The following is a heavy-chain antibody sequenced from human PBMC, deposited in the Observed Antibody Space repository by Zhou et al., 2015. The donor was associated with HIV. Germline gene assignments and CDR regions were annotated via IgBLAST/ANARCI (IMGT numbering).Heavy chain of an antibody. V-gene: IGHV3-74*01. D-gene: IGHD4-23*01. CDR1: GFNFRSYW. CDR3: ARGGGGKGMDV. J-gene: IGHJ6*03. CDR2: INSDGRTT. Sequence: EVQVVESGGGLVQPGGSLRLSCVASGFNFRSYWMHWVRQAPGKGLMWVSRINSDGRTTSYADSVKGRFTISGDNAKNTVYVQMNSLRAEDTAIYYCARGGGGKGMDVWGKGTTVTVSS.